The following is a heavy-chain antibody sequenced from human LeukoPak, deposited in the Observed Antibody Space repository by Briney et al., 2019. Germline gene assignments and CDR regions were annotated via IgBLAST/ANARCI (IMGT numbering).Heavy chain of an antibody. CDR2: IYYSGST. Sequence: SETLSLTCTVSGGSISSSSYYWGWIRQPPGKGLEWIGSIYYSGSTYYNPSLKSRVTISVDTSKNQFSLKLSSVTAADTAVYYCARWNYYDSSGYAPTAFDYWGQGTLVTVSS. CDR1: GGSISSSSYY. D-gene: IGHD3-22*01. V-gene: IGHV4-39*07. J-gene: IGHJ4*02. CDR3: ARWNYYDSSGYAPTAFDY.